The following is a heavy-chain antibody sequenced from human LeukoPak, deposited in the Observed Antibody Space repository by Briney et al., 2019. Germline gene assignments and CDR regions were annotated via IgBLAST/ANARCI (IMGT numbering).Heavy chain of an antibody. D-gene: IGHD6-13*01. CDR3: ARVEGDSSSWPSFDY. Sequence: SETLSLTCTVSGGSISSYYWSWIRQPPGKGLEWIGYIYYSGSTNYNPSLKSRVTISVDTSKNQFSLKLSSVTAAGTAVYYCARVEGDSSSWPSFDYWGQGTLVTVSS. V-gene: IGHV4-59*01. CDR2: IYYSGST. CDR1: GGSISSYY. J-gene: IGHJ4*02.